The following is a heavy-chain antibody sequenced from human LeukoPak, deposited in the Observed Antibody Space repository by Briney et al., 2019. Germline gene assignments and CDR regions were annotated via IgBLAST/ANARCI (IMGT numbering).Heavy chain of an antibody. D-gene: IGHD6-19*01. CDR2: ISWNSGSI. CDR1: GFTFDDYA. Sequence: GGSLRLSCAASGFTFDDYAMHWVRQAPGKGLEWVSGISWNSGSIGYADSVKGRFTISRDNAKNSLYLQMNSLRAEDTALYYCAKESGAVTGSFDYWGQGTLVTVSS. J-gene: IGHJ4*02. V-gene: IGHV3-9*01. CDR3: AKESGAVTGSFDY.